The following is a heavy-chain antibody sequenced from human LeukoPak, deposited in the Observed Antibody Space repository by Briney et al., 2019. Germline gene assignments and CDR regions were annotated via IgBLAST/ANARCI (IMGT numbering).Heavy chain of an antibody. Sequence: GGSLRLSCAASGFTFSDYYMSWIRQAPGKGLEWVSYISSSGSTIYYADSVKGRFTISRDNAKNSLYLQMNSLRAEDTALYYCAKTLSGWDDAFDIWGKGTTVTVSS. CDR2: ISSSGSTI. J-gene: IGHJ3*02. CDR1: GFTFSDYY. V-gene: IGHV3-11*01. D-gene: IGHD6-19*01. CDR3: AKTLSGWDDAFDI.